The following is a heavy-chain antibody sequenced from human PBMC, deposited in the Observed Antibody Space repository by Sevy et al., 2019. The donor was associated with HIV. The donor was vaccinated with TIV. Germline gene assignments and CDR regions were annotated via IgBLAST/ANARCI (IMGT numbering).Heavy chain of an antibody. CDR2: IFYSGGI. D-gene: IGHD3-9*01. Sequence: SETLSLTCAVSGGSISTYYWTWIRQVPGEGLEWIGYIFYSGGINYNPSFENRVLMSIDTSMNHFSLRLMSVSAADTGAYYCARSKSTFDSATGYFNHDAFDIWGQGTMVTVSS. CDR1: GGSISTYY. V-gene: IGHV4-59*01. J-gene: IGHJ3*02. CDR3: ARSKSTFDSATGYFNHDAFDI.